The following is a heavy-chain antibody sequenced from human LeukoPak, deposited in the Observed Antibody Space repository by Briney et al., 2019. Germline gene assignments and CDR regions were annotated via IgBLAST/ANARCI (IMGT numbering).Heavy chain of an antibody. CDR3: ARSGLGNFDY. CDR1: GGSISSSSYY. V-gene: IGHV4-39*07. D-gene: IGHD3-16*01. J-gene: IGHJ4*02. Sequence: SETLSLTCTVSGGSISSSSYYWGWIRQPPGKGLEWIGSIYYSGSTNYNPSLKSQVTISVDTSKNQFSLKLSSVTAADTAVYYCARSGLGNFDYWGQGTLVTVSS. CDR2: IYYSGST.